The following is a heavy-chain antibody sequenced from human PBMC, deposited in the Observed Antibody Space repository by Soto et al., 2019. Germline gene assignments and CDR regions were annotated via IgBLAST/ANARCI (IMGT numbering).Heavy chain of an antibody. Sequence: ASVKVSWKASGYILSSYNMHWVRQAPGQGLEWMGMINPSGGRTSYAQKFHDRVTMTRDTSTNTVYMELSSLRSDDTAVYYCARTYCAADCPRRDFDYWGQGTLVTVSS. CDR2: INPSGGRT. D-gene: IGHD2-21*02. CDR1: GYILSSYN. J-gene: IGHJ4*02. V-gene: IGHV1-46*01. CDR3: ARTYCAADCPRRDFDY.